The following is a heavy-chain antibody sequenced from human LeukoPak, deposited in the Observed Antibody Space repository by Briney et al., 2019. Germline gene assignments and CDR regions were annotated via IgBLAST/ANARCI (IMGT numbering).Heavy chain of an antibody. CDR3: ARDPVAVAGTIRLL. Sequence: GGSLRLSCAASGFTVSSNYMSWVRQAPGKGLEWVSVIYSSGSTYYADSVKGRFTISRDNSKNALYLQMNSLRAEDTAVYYCARDPVAVAGTIRLLWGQGTLVTVSS. V-gene: IGHV3-53*01. J-gene: IGHJ4*02. D-gene: IGHD6-19*01. CDR1: GFTVSSNY. CDR2: IYSSGST.